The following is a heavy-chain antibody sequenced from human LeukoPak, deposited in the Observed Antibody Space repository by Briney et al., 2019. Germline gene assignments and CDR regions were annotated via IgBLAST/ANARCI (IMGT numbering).Heavy chain of an antibody. CDR2: IYTGGNT. CDR1: GFIVSHKY. V-gene: IGHV3-66*01. J-gene: IGHJ4*02. Sequence: GGCLRLSCAASGFIVSHKYMAWVRQAPGKGLEWLSIIYTGGNTVSAESVKGRFIISRDNSRNTVHLQMNSLRDDDTAVYYCARGQIDLLRNYFDSWGPGTLVAVSS. CDR3: ARGQIDLLRNYFDS. D-gene: IGHD3-22*01.